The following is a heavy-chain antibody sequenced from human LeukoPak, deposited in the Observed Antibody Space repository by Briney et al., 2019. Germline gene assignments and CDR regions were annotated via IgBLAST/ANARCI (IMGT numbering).Heavy chain of an antibody. CDR3: ASEVQHFNYYGSGSYYNVGY. D-gene: IGHD3-10*01. CDR2: IYHSGST. CDR1: GGSISSSNW. J-gene: IGHJ4*02. Sequence: SETLSLTCAVSGGSISSSNWWSWVRQPPGKGLEWIGEIYHSGSTNYNPSLKSRVTISVDKSKNQFSLKLSSVTAADTAVYYCASEVQHFNYYGSGSYYNVGYWGQGTLVTVSS. V-gene: IGHV4-4*02.